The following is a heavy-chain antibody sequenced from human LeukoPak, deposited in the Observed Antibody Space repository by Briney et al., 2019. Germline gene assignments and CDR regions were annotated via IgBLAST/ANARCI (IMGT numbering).Heavy chain of an antibody. V-gene: IGHV3-48*03. CDR3: ARVFSKVERDDC. CDR1: GFTFSSYE. CDR2: ISSSGSTI. J-gene: IGHJ4*02. D-gene: IGHD1-1*01. Sequence: PGGSLRLSCAASGFTFSSYEMNWVRQAPGKGLEWVSYISSSGSTIYYADSVKGRFTISRDNAKNSLYLQMNSLRAEDTAVYYCARVFSKVERDDCWGQGTLVTVSS.